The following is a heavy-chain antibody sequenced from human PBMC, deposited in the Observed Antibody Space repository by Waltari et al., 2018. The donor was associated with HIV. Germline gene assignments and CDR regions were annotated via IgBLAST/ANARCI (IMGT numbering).Heavy chain of an antibody. CDR1: GFTFSRYG. Sequence: QVQLVESGGGVVQPGRSLRLSCAASGFTFSRYGMHWVRQAPGKGLEWVVVISYDGSNKYYADSVKGRFTIARDKSKNTLYLQMNSLRAEDTAVYYCAKDRHGVTIYGMDVWGQGTTVTVSS. J-gene: IGHJ6*02. D-gene: IGHD4-17*01. CDR2: ISYDGSNK. V-gene: IGHV3-30*18. CDR3: AKDRHGVTIYGMDV.